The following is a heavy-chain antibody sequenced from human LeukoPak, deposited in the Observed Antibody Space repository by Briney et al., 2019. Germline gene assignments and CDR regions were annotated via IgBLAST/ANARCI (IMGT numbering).Heavy chain of an antibody. Sequence: SETLSLTCAVSGGTFSGYYWSWIRQPPGKGLEWIGEINHSGSTNYNPSLKSRVTISVDTSKNQFSLKLSSVTAADTAVYYCARHRLGVGYSKNWFDPWGQGTLVTVSS. CDR1: GGTFSGYY. J-gene: IGHJ5*02. CDR3: ARHRLGVGYSKNWFDP. D-gene: IGHD4-11*01. CDR2: INHSGST. V-gene: IGHV4-34*01.